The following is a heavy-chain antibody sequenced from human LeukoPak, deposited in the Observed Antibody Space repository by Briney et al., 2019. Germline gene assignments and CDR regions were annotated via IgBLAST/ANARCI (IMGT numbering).Heavy chain of an antibody. V-gene: IGHV1-2*02. J-gene: IGHJ4*02. CDR3: ATYPRYSSSPPFDY. CDR2: INPNTSGT. CDR1: GYTFTGQY. D-gene: IGHD6-6*01. Sequence: ASVKVSCKASGYTFTGQYMHWVRQAPGQGLEWMGWINPNTSGTNYAQKLQGRVTMTRDTTISTAYMELSRLTSDDTAIYYCATYPRYSSSPPFDYWGQGTLVTVSS.